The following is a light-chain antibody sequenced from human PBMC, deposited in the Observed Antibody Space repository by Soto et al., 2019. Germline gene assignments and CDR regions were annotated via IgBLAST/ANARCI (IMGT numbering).Light chain of an antibody. CDR1: SSNIGAGYD. Sequence: QSVLTQPPSVSGAPGQRVTISCTGSSSNIGAGYDVHWYQQLPGTAHKLLIYGNSNRPSGVPDRFSGSKSGTSASLAITGLQAEDEADYYCQSYDSSPQVVFGGGTKLTVL. CDR3: QSYDSSPQVV. J-gene: IGLJ2*01. CDR2: GNS. V-gene: IGLV1-40*01.